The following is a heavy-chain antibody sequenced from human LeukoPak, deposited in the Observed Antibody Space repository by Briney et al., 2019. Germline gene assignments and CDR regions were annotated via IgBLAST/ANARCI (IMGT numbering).Heavy chain of an antibody. CDR1: GFTFSSYA. V-gene: IGHV3-23*01. D-gene: IGHD1-26*01. CDR3: AKDSKIVGPTFRSYHYMDV. CDR2: ISGSGGST. Sequence: GGSLRLSCAVSGFTFSSYAMNWVRQAPGKGLEWVSGISGSGGSTYYAGSVKGRFTISRDNSKKTLYLQMNSLRAEDTAVYYCAKDSKIVGPTFRSYHYMDVWGKGTTVTVSS. J-gene: IGHJ6*03.